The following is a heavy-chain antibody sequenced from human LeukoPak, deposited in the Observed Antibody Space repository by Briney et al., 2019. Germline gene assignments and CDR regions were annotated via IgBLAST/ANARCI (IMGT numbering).Heavy chain of an antibody. J-gene: IGHJ4*02. CDR3: AKAKHSSSWYLLDY. CDR1: GFTFSSYG. V-gene: IGHV3-23*01. Sequence: PGGSLRLSCAASGFTFSSYGMSWVRQAPGKGLEWVSAISGSGGSTYYADSVKGRFTISRDNSKNTLYLQMNSLRAEDTAVYYCAKAKHSSSWYLLDYWGQGTLVTVSS. CDR2: ISGSGGST. D-gene: IGHD6-13*01.